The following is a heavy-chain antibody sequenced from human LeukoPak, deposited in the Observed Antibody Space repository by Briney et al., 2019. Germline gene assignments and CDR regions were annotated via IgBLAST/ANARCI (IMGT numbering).Heavy chain of an antibody. V-gene: IGHV3-30*02. CDR3: AKDGYYYDSSGSPPSY. CDR2: IRYDGSNK. D-gene: IGHD3-22*01. J-gene: IGHJ4*02. Sequence: PGGSLRLSCAASGFTFSSYGMHWVRQAPGKGPEWVAFIRYDGSNKYYADSVKGRFTISRDNSKNTLYLQMNSLRAEDTAVYYCAKDGYYYDSSGSPPSYWGQGTLVTVSS. CDR1: GFTFSSYG.